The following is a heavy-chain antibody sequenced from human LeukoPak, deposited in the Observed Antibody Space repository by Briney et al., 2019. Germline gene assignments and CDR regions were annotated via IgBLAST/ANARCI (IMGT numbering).Heavy chain of an antibody. Sequence: ASVKVSCKASGYTFTSYHMHWVRQAPGQGLEWMGIINPSGGSTSYAQKFQGRVTMTRDTSTSTVYMELSSLRSEDTAVYYCARSVEMATISGEYYFDYWGQGTLVTVSS. CDR1: GYTFTSYH. D-gene: IGHD5-24*01. J-gene: IGHJ4*02. V-gene: IGHV1-46*01. CDR2: INPSGGST. CDR3: ARSVEMATISGEYYFDY.